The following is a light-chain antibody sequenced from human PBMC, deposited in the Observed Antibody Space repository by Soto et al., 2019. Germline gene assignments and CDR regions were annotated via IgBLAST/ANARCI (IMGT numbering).Light chain of an antibody. CDR1: HSVSSSY. Sequence: EIVLTQSPGTLSLSPGERATLSCRASHSVSSSYLAWYQQKPGQAPRLLIYGASSRATGIPDRFSGSGSGPYFTLTIRIIEPQEFAVYYCQQYRGSPPLTFGKGTRLEIK. J-gene: IGKJ5*01. CDR3: QQYRGSPPLT. V-gene: IGKV3-20*01. CDR2: GAS.